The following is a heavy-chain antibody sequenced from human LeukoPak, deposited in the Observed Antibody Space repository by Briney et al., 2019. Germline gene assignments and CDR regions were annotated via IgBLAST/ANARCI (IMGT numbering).Heavy chain of an antibody. CDR1: GFTVSSYY. CDR2: IYIGGST. Sequence: GGSLRLSCAASGFTVSSYYISWVRQAPGKGLEWVSVIYIGGSTYYADSVKGRFTISRDISKNTLYLQMNSLRAEDTAVYYCAKSIVGATGDAFDIWGQGTMVTVSS. CDR3: AKSIVGATGDAFDI. D-gene: IGHD1-26*01. J-gene: IGHJ3*02. V-gene: IGHV3-53*05.